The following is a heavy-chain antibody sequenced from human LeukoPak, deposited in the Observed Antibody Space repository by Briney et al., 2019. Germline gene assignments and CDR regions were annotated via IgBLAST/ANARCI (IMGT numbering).Heavy chain of an antibody. CDR2: IGSKTDGGTT. D-gene: IGHD3-10*01. CDR1: GFTFSNAW. CDR3: TTARNMVRGVIPLDY. J-gene: IGHJ4*02. V-gene: IGHV3-15*04. Sequence: GGSLRLSCAASGFTFSNAWMSWVRQAPGKGLEWVGRIGSKTDGGTTDYAAPVKGRFTISRDDSKNTLYLQMNSLKTGDTAVYYCTTARNMVRGVIPLDYWGQGTLVTVSS.